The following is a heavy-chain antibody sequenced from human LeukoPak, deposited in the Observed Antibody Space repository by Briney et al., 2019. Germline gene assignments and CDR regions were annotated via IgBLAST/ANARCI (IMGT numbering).Heavy chain of an antibody. CDR1: GGSISSSDYY. V-gene: IGHV4-39*01. CDR3: ARAGDYYDSSGYYSVDY. Sequence: SETLSLTCTVSGGSISSSDYYWGWIRQPPGKGLEWIGTIYYSGSTYYNPSLKSRVTISVDASKNQFSLKLSSVTAADTAVYYCARAGDYYDSSGYYSVDYWGQGTLVTVSS. CDR2: IYYSGST. J-gene: IGHJ4*02. D-gene: IGHD3-22*01.